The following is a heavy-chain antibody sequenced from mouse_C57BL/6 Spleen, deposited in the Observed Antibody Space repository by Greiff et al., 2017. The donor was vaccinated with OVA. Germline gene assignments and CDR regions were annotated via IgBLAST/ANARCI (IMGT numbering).Heavy chain of an antibody. CDR3: VSSYRYFDV. J-gene: IGHJ1*03. V-gene: IGHV3-6*01. CDR1: GYSITSGYY. Sequence: EVKLVESGPGLVKPSQSLSLPCSVTGYSITSGYYWNWIRQFPGNKLEWMGYISYDGSNNYNPSLKNRISITRDTSKNQFFLKLNSVTTEDTATYYCVSSYRYFDVWGTGTTVTVSS. D-gene: IGHD1-1*01. CDR2: ISYDGSN.